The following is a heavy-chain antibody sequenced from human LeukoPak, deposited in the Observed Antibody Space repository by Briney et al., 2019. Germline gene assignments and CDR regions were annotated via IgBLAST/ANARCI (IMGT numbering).Heavy chain of an antibody. CDR3: GRIREGGGVDV. Sequence: PGGSLRLSCAASGFTVRNYWMSWVRQAPGKGPEWVANIKYDGSERNYVDSVKGRFTISRDNAKISLYLQLNSLRAQDTAVYYCGRIREGGGVDVWGLGTMVIVSS. CDR2: IKYDGSER. V-gene: IGHV3-7*01. D-gene: IGHD3-16*01. J-gene: IGHJ3*01. CDR1: GFTVRNYW.